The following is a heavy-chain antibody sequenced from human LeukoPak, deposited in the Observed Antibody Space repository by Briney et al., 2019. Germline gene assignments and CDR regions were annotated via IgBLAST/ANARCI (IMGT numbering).Heavy chain of an antibody. CDR3: ARHHPPPIGAQIDY. CDR2: IYYSGST. V-gene: IGHV4-59*08. J-gene: IGHJ4*02. Sequence: SETLSLTCTVSGGSISSYYWSWLRQPPGKGLEWIGYIYYSGSTNYNPSLTSRVTISVDTSKNQFSLKLSSVTAADTAVYYCARHHPPPIGAQIDYWGQGTLVTVSS. CDR1: GGSISSYY. D-gene: IGHD3-3*01.